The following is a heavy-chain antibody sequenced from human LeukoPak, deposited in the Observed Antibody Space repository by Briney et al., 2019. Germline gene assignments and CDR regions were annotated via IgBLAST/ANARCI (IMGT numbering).Heavy chain of an antibody. CDR1: GGSINSHY. Sequence: SETLSLTCSVSGGSINSHYWSWIRQPPGKRLEWIGYVFNTGNSNYNPSLASRVTMSVDTSRAQFFLRLSPVTAADTAIYYCASRPADTTWYGVFDYWSQGTLVTVSS. CDR2: VFNTGNS. V-gene: IGHV4-59*11. J-gene: IGHJ4*02. CDR3: ASRPADTTWYGVFDY. D-gene: IGHD3-10*01.